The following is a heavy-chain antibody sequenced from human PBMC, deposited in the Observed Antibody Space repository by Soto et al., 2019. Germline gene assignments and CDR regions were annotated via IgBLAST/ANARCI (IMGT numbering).Heavy chain of an antibody. D-gene: IGHD2-15*01. CDR2: INHSGST. CDR3: AREATPGDIVVVVAATQRRGHFDY. J-gene: IGHJ4*02. CDR1: GGSFSGYY. Sequence: SETLSLTCAVYGGSFSGYYWSWIRQPPGKGLEWIGEINHSGSTNYNPSLKSRVTISVDTSKNQFSLKLSSVTAADTAVYYCAREATPGDIVVVVAATQRRGHFDYWGQGTLVTVSS. V-gene: IGHV4-34*01.